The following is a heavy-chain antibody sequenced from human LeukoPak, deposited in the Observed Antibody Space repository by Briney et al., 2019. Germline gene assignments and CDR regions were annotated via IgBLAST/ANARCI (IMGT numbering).Heavy chain of an antibody. Sequence: RPGGSLRLSCAASGFTFSNAWMSWVRHAPGKGLEWLSGINWKTGATGYSDSVKGRFTISKDNTKNSLYLQMNSLRAEDTAFYYCARETSARGVSTHWGQGTLVTVSS. D-gene: IGHD3-10*01. CDR1: GFTFSNAW. J-gene: IGHJ4*02. CDR2: INWKTGAT. V-gene: IGHV3-20*04. CDR3: ARETSARGVSTH.